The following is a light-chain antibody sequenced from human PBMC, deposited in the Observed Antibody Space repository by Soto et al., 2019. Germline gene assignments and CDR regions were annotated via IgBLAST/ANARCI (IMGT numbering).Light chain of an antibody. J-gene: IGKJ1*01. V-gene: IGKV3-15*01. Sequence: EIVMTQSPATLSVSPGERATLSCRASQSISSNLAWYQQKPGQDPRLLIYRASTRATGIPARFSGSGSGTEFTLTISSLQSEDFAVYYCQHYNNWPPWTFGQGTKVEIK. CDR2: RAS. CDR3: QHYNNWPPWT. CDR1: QSISSN.